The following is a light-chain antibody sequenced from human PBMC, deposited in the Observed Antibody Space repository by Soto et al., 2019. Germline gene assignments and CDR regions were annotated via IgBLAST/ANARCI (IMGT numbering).Light chain of an antibody. Sequence: QSVLTQPASVSGSPGQSITISCTGTSNDIGGYDYVSWYQQHPGKVPRLILFEVNSRPSGVSNRFSGSKSGNMASLTISGLQAEDEADYYCASYTSSSVLDVFGSGTKLTVL. J-gene: IGLJ1*01. CDR3: ASYTSSSVLDV. CDR1: SNDIGGYDY. CDR2: EVN. V-gene: IGLV2-14*01.